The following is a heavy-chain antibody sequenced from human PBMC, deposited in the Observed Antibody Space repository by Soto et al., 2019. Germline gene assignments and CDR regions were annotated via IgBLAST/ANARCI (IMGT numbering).Heavy chain of an antibody. CDR2: ISGSGGST. CDR3: ARSDIVVVPAARRLFDY. V-gene: IGHV3-23*01. D-gene: IGHD2-2*01. J-gene: IGHJ4*02. CDR1: GFTFSSYA. Sequence: PGGSLRLSCAASGFTFSSYAMSWVRQAPGKGLEWVSAISGSGGSTYYADSVKGRFTISRDNSKNTLYLQMNSLRAEDTAVYYCARSDIVVVPAARRLFDYWGQGTLVTVSS.